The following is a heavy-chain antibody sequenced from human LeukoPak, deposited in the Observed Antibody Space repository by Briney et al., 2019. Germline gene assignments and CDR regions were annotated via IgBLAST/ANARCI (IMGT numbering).Heavy chain of an antibody. CDR1: GFTFSSYA. CDR3: AKDFYNWGEYYMDV. CDR2: ISGSGGST. D-gene: IGHD1-20*01. V-gene: IGHV3-23*01. Sequence: PGGSLRLSCAASGFTFSSYAMSWVRQAPGKGLEWVSAISGSGGSTYYADSVKGRFTISRDNSKNTLYLQMNSLRAEDTAVYYCAKDFYNWGEYYMDVWGKGTTVTVSS. J-gene: IGHJ6*03.